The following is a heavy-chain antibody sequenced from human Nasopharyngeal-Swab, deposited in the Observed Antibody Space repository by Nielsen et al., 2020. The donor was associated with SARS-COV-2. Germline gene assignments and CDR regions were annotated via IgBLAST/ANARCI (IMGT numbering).Heavy chain of an antibody. CDR3: VRDHQTVLTTSTDDF. D-gene: IGHD4/OR15-4a*01. CDR1: GYTSTIYG. V-gene: IGHV1-18*01. Sequence: ASVKVSCMASGYTSTIYGINWVRQAPGQGLEWMGWISAGNGETNYGQRFQDRVSMTTDTSTTTAYLELRSLRFDDTAVYYCVRDHQTVLTTSTDDFWGQGTLVTVSS. CDR2: ISAGNGET. J-gene: IGHJ4*02.